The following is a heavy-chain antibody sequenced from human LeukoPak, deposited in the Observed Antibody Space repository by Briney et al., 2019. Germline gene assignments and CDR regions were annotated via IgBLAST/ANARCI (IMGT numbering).Heavy chain of an antibody. D-gene: IGHD3-3*01. CDR2: ISSSSSYI. J-gene: IGHJ4*02. CDR1: GFTFSSYS. CDR3: ARWDTIFGVPPDY. Sequence: GGSLRLSCAASGFTFSSYSMNWVRQAPGRGLEWVSSISSSSSYIYYADSVKGRFTISRDNAKNSLYLQMNSLRAEDTAVYYCARWDTIFGVPPDYWGQGTLVTVSS. V-gene: IGHV3-21*01.